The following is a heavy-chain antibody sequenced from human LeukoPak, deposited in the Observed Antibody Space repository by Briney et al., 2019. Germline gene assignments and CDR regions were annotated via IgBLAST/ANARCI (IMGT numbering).Heavy chain of an antibody. D-gene: IGHD6-13*01. CDR2: IYYTGNT. Sequence: KPSETLSLTCTVSGGSISNYYWNWIRQPPGKGLEWIGYIYYTGNTNYNPSLKSRVTISVDTSKNQFSLKLSSVTAADTAVYFCARAYSSSWYFNWFDPWGQGTLVTVSS. CDR3: ARAYSSSWYFNWFDP. V-gene: IGHV4-59*08. CDR1: GGSISNYY. J-gene: IGHJ5*02.